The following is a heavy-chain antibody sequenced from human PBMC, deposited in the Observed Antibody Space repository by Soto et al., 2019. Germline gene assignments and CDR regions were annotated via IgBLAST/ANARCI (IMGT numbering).Heavy chain of an antibody. CDR3: ATEYYDFWSGYYIYFDY. V-gene: IGHV3-9*01. Sequence: GGSLRLSCAASGFTFDDYAMHWVRQAPGKGLEWVSGISWNSGRIGYAGSVKGRFTISRDNAKNSLYLQMSSLRAEDTALYYGATEYYDFWSGYYIYFDYWGQGTLVTVSS. CDR1: GFTFDDYA. D-gene: IGHD3-3*01. CDR2: ISWNSGRI. J-gene: IGHJ4*02.